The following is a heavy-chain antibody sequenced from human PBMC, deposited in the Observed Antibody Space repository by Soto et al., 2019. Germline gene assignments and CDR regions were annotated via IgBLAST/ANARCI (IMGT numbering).Heavy chain of an antibody. CDR3: AKARMGGYYYEVAPFDP. Sequence: EVQLVESGGGLVQPGRSLRLSCAASGFTFDDYAMHWVRQAPGKGLEWVSGISWDSGSIGYADSVKGRFTISRDNAKNSLYLQMNSLRAEDTALYYCAKARMGGYYYEVAPFDPWGQGTLVTVSS. CDR2: ISWDSGSI. D-gene: IGHD3-22*01. J-gene: IGHJ5*02. V-gene: IGHV3-9*01. CDR1: GFTFDDYA.